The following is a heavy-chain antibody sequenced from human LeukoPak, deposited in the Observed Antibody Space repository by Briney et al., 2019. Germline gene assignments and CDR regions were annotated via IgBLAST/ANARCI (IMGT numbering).Heavy chain of an antibody. Sequence: SETLSLTCNVSGVSISSSSYYWGWIRQPPGKGLEWIGEINHSGSTNYNPSLKSRVTISVDTSKNQFSLKLSSVTAADTAVYYCARVTVRMVRPYYYYMDVWGKGTTVTISS. CDR3: ARVTVRMVRPYYYYMDV. J-gene: IGHJ6*03. CDR1: GVSISSSSYY. CDR2: INHSGST. D-gene: IGHD3-10*01. V-gene: IGHV4-39*07.